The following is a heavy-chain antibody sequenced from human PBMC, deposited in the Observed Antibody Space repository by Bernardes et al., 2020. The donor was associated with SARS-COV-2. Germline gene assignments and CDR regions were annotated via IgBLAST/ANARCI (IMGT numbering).Heavy chain of an antibody. Sequence: SETLSLTCAVYGGSFSGYYWNWIRQPPGKGLEWIGEINHSGSTNYNPSLKSRVTISVDTSKNQFSLQLTSVTPEDTAVYYCARDTRVGQWLPFNYWGQGIPVTVSS. D-gene: IGHD6-19*01. CDR1: GGSFSGYY. CDR2: INHSGST. J-gene: IGHJ4*02. CDR3: ARDTRVGQWLPFNY. V-gene: IGHV4-34*01.